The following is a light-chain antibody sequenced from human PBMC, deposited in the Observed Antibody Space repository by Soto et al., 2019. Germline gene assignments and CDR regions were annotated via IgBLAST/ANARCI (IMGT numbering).Light chain of an antibody. CDR3: QQYGSSPLYT. CDR1: QSVSSSY. CDR2: AAS. Sequence: EIVLTQSTGTLSLSPGERATLSCRASQSVSSSYLAWYQQKPGQAPRLLIYAASSRAAGIPDKFSGSGSGTDFTLTISRLEPEDFAVYYCQQYGSSPLYTFGQGTKLEIK. J-gene: IGKJ2*01. V-gene: IGKV3-20*01.